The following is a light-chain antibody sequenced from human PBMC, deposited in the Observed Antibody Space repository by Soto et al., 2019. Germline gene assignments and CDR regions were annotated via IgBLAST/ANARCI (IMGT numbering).Light chain of an antibody. Sequence: EIVLTQSPATLSLSPGERATLSCRSSQTVSNSYLAWYQQKPGQAPRLLIYGASRRATGIPDRFGGSGSGTDFTLTISRLEPEDFAVYYCQQYGSSPRTFGQGTKVAI. J-gene: IGKJ1*01. CDR1: QTVSNSY. CDR3: QQYGSSPRT. CDR2: GAS. V-gene: IGKV3-20*01.